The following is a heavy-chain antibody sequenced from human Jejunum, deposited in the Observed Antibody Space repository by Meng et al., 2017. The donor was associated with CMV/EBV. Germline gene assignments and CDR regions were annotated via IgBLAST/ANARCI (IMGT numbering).Heavy chain of an antibody. CDR3: ARTTVTLAEYFQH. D-gene: IGHD4-17*01. Sequence: VSGGSVSSGSYYWSWIRQPPGKGLEWIGYIYYSGSTNYNPSLKSRVTISVDTSKNQFSLKLSSVTAADTAVYYCARTTVTLAEYFQHWGQGTLVTVSS. CDR1: GGSVSSGSYY. CDR2: IYYSGST. V-gene: IGHV4-61*01. J-gene: IGHJ1*01.